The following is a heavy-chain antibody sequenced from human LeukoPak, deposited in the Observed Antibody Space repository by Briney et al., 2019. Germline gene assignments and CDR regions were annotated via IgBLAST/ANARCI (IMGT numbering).Heavy chain of an antibody. CDR3: AREDYYDSSGFIG. V-gene: IGHV4-4*07. CDR2: IYTGGST. Sequence: SETLSLTCTVSGGSISGYYWSWVRQPAGQGLEWIGRIYTGGSTNYNPSLTSRLPMSVDTSKNQCSLKLSSVTAADTAVYYCAREDYYDSSGFIGWGQGTLVTASS. J-gene: IGHJ4*02. CDR1: GGSISGYY. D-gene: IGHD3-22*01.